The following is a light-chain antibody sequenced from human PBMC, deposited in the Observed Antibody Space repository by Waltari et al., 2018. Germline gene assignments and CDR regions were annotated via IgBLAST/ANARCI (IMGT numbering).Light chain of an antibody. Sequence: EIVLTQSPATLSLSPGERATLSCRASQSVNWYLAWYQQRPGQAPRHLIYDTSNRATGIPARFSGSGSETDFTLTISSLEPEDSAVYYCQQRRNWPLTFGGGTKVEIK. CDR1: QSVNWY. J-gene: IGKJ4*01. CDR3: QQRRNWPLT. V-gene: IGKV3-11*01. CDR2: DTS.